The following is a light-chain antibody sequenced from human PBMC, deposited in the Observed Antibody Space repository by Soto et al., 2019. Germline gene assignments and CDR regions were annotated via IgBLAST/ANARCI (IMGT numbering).Light chain of an antibody. CDR1: QSISSY. CDR3: QHSYSTPST. J-gene: IGKJ2*01. CDR2: AAS. V-gene: IGKV1-39*01. Sequence: DIQMSQSPSSLSASVGDRVTITCRASQSISSYLNWYQQKPGKAPKLLIYAASSLQSGVPSRFSGSGSGTDFTLTISSLQPEDFATYYCQHSYSTPSTFGQGNKLEIK.